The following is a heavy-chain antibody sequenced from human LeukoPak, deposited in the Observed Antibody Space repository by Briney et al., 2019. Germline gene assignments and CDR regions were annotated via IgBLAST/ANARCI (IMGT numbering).Heavy chain of an antibody. CDR3: ARDVHGDYGSGWFDP. CDR1: GGTFNNSA. Sequence: SVKVSCKTSGGTFNNSAISWVRQAPGQGLEWLGGIMPLFGTAGYARKFQGRVTITKDESPRTVYLELTSLTSDDTAVYYCARDVHGDYGSGWFDPWGQGTLVSVSS. V-gene: IGHV1-69*05. D-gene: IGHD4-17*01. CDR2: IMPLFGTA. J-gene: IGHJ5*02.